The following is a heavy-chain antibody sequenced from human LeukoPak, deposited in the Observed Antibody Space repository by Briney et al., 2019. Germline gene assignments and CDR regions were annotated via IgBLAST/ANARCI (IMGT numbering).Heavy chain of an antibody. J-gene: IGHJ6*02. D-gene: IGHD7-27*01. Sequence: GGSLRLSCAASGFAFSSYSMNWVRQAPGKGLEWVSSITSSNSYIYYADSVKGRFTISRDNSKNSLYLQMNSLRAEDTAIYYCARDGDHTYYYYGMDVWGQGTTVTVSS. CDR1: GFAFSSYS. CDR3: ARDGDHTYYYYGMDV. V-gene: IGHV3-21*01. CDR2: ITSSNSYI.